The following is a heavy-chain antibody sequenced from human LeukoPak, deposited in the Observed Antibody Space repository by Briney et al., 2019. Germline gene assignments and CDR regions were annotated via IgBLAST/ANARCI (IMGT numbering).Heavy chain of an antibody. D-gene: IGHD3-10*01. CDR1: GGSISSSSYY. CDR3: ARRYYYGPNHYGMDV. J-gene: IGHJ6*02. Sequence: SETLSLTCTVSGGSISSSSYYWGWIRQPPGKGLEWIGSIYYSGSTYYNPSLKSRVTISVDKSKNQFSLKLSSVTAADTAVYYCARRYYYGPNHYGMDVWGQGTTVTVSS. CDR2: IYYSGST. V-gene: IGHV4-39*07.